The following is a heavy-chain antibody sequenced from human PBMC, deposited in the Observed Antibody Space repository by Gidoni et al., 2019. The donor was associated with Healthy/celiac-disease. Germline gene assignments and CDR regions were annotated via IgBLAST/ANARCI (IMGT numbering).Heavy chain of an antibody. D-gene: IGHD2-2*01. CDR2: SYDGSNK. J-gene: IGHJ6*02. V-gene: IGHV3-30*18. Sequence: SYDGSNKYYADSVKGRFTISRDNSKNTLYLQMNSLRAEDTAVYYCAKGGYCSSTSCYYYYYGMDVWGQGTTVTVAS. CDR3: AKGGYCSSTSCYYYYYGMDV.